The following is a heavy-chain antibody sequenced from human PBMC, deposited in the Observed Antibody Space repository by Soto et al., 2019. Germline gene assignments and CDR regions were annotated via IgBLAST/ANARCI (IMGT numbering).Heavy chain of an antibody. D-gene: IGHD6-13*01. CDR3: ARGDRIAAAGTSIFDY. CDR1: GGDFRGYY. CDR2: ICHSGST. V-gene: IGHV4-34*01. Sequence: SETLSRTPAVHGGDFRGYYWSWIRPPPRDGLEWIGEICHSGSTNYNPSLKSRVTISVDTSKIQFSLKLSSVTAADTAVYYCARGDRIAAAGTSIFDYWGQGTLVTVS. J-gene: IGHJ4*02.